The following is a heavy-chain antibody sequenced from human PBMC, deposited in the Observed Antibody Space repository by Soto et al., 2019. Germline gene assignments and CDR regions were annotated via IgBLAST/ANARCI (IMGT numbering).Heavy chain of an antibody. CDR2: IYSGGST. D-gene: IGHD2-15*01. Sequence: GGSLRLSCAASGFTVSSNYMSWVRQAPGKGLEWVSVIYSGGSTYYADSVKGRFTISRDNSKNTLYLQMNSLRAEDTAVYYCAKVVVAATPGAPFDPWGQGTLVTVSS. V-gene: IGHV3-66*01. CDR3: AKVVVAATPGAPFDP. J-gene: IGHJ5*02. CDR1: GFTVSSNY.